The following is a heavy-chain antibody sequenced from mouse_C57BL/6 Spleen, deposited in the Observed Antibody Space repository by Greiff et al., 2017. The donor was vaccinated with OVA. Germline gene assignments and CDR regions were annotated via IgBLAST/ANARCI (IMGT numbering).Heavy chain of an antibody. V-gene: IGHV1-82*01. CDR2: IYPGDGDT. D-gene: IGHD1-3*01. Sequence: VQLQQSGPELVKPGASVKISCKASGYAFSSSWMNWVKQRPGKGLEWIGRIYPGDGDTNYNGKFKGKATLTADKSSSTAYMQLSSLTSEDSAVYFCARFYKENYYAMDYWGQGTSVTVSS. J-gene: IGHJ4*01. CDR3: ARFYKENYYAMDY. CDR1: GYAFSSSW.